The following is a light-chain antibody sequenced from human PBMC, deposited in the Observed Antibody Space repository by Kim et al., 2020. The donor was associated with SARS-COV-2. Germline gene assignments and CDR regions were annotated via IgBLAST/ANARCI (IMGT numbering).Light chain of an antibody. J-gene: IGLJ2*01. V-gene: IGLV3-19*01. CDR1: SLRSYY. CDR2: GKN. CDR3: NSREGNGNLV. Sequence: SSELTQDPAVSVALGQTVRITCQGDSLRSYYATWYQQKPGQAPILVTYGKNNRPSGIPDRFSGSSSGNTGSLTITGTQAGDEADYYCNSREGNGNLVFAG.